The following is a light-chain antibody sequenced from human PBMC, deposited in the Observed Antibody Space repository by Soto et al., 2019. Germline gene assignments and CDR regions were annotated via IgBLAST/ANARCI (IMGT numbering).Light chain of an antibody. V-gene: IGKV1-5*03. CDR3: QQFNSHPYT. J-gene: IGKJ2*01. CDR2: EVS. CDR1: RSAGEW. Sequence: DIQMTQSPSTLSASVGDRVTITCRASRSAGEWLAWYQQKPGKAPKLLIYEVSNLQSGVPSRFSGSGSETEFSLTIDSLQPDDFATYYCQQFNSHPYTVGTGTKVEIK.